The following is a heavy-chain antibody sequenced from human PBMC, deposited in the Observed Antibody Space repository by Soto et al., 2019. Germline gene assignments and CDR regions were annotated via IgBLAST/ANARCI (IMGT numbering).Heavy chain of an antibody. CDR3: AKVPLGVAVRYYFDY. J-gene: IGHJ4*02. Sequence: GGSLRLSCAASGFTFSSYAMSWVRQAPGKGLEWVSAISGSGGSTYYADSVEGRFTISRDNSKNTLYLQMNSLRAEDTAVYYCAKVPLGVAVRYYFDYWGQGTLVTVSS. CDR2: ISGSGGST. CDR1: GFTFSSYA. V-gene: IGHV3-23*01. D-gene: IGHD3-3*01.